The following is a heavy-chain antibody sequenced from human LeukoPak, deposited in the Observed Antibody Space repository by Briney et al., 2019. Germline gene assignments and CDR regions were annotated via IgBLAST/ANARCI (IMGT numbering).Heavy chain of an antibody. CDR1: GYTFTSYG. CDR2: ISAYNGNT. J-gene: IGHJ6*03. V-gene: IGHV1-18*01. CDR3: ARSPNWANYYYMDV. D-gene: IGHD7-27*01. Sequence: GASVKVSCKASGYTFTSYGISCVRQAPGQGLEWMGWISAYNGNTNYAQKLQGRVTMTTDTSTSTAYMELRSLRSDDTAVYYCARSPNWANYYYMDVWGKGTTVTVSS.